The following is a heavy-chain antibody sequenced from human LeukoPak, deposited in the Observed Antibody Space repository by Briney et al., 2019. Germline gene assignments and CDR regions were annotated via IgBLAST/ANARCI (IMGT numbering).Heavy chain of an antibody. V-gene: IGHV5-51*01. CDR1: GYSFTSYW. CDR2: IYPGDSDT. CDR3: ARLSNGWSSSWYGYYYGMDV. Sequence: GESLKISCKGSGYSFTSYWIGRVRQMPGKGLEWMGIIYPGDSDTRYSPSFQGQVTISADKSISTAYLQWSSLEASDTAMYCCARLSNGWSSSWYGYYYGMDVWGQGTTVTVSS. J-gene: IGHJ6*01. D-gene: IGHD6-13*01.